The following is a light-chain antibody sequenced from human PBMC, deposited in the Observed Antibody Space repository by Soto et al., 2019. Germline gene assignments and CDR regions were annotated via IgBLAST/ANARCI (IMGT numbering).Light chain of an antibody. V-gene: IGKV1-39*01. CDR3: QQSYSVPLT. CDR2: AAS. CDR1: QTISTY. Sequence: IRMTQSPSSFSASTGDRVTITCRASQTISTYLNWYQHKAGKAPKLLIYAASTLQSGVPSRFSGSGSGTNFSLTISSLQPEDFARYYCQQSYSVPLTLGPGTKVDIK. J-gene: IGKJ3*01.